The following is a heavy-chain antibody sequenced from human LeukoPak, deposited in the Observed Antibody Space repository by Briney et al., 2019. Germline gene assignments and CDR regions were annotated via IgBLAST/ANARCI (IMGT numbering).Heavy chain of an antibody. V-gene: IGHV3-30*18. J-gene: IGHJ4*02. CDR3: AKGVRGTYYDILTGYYQPPFDY. CDR2: ISYDGSNK. CDR1: GFTFSSYG. Sequence: GGSLRLSCAASGFTFSSYGMHWVRQAPGKGLEWVAVISYDGSNKYYADSVKGRFTISRDNSKNTLYLQMNSLRAEDTAVYYCAKGVRGTYYDILTGYYQPPFDYWGQGTLVTVSS. D-gene: IGHD3-9*01.